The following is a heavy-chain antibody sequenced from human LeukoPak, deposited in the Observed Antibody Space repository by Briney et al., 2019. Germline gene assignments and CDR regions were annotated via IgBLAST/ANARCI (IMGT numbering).Heavy chain of an antibody. CDR2: INWNGGST. Sequence: GGSRRLSCAASGFTFDDYGMSWVRQAPGKGLEWVSGINWNGGSTGYADSVKGRFTISRDNAKSSLYLQMNSLRAEDTALYYCARDYDSSGYSDAFDIWGQGTMVTVSS. CDR3: ARDYDSSGYSDAFDI. D-gene: IGHD3-22*01. V-gene: IGHV3-20*04. CDR1: GFTFDDYG. J-gene: IGHJ3*02.